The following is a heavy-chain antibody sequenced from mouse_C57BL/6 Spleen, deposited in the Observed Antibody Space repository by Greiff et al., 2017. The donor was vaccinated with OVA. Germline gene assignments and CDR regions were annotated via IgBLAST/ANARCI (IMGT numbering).Heavy chain of an antibody. CDR1: GFTFSSYA. CDR2: ISSGGDYN. J-gene: IGHJ4*01. D-gene: IGHD2-5*01. V-gene: IGHV5-9-1*02. Sequence: EVQLVESGAGLVKPGGSLKLSCAASGFTFSSYAMAWVRQTPEKRLEWVAYISSGGDYNYYAATVTGRFTISRDNARNTLYLQMSSLKSEKTAMYYCTGEESNYRAMDYEGQGPSFTFSS. CDR3: TGEESNYRAMDY.